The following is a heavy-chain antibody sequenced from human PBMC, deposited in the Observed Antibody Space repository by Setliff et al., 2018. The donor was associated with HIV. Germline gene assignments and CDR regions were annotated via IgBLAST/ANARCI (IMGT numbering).Heavy chain of an antibody. CDR2: MNPDSGKT. CDR1: GYTFASYV. Sequence: ASVKVSCKASGYTFASYVISWVRQASGQGPEWMGWMNPDSGKTGYAQNFQGRVTMTRDTSISPAYMELHRLRSEDTAVYYCARGGRRSYYYYFHMDVWGKGTTVTVSS. J-gene: IGHJ6*03. V-gene: IGHV1-8*02. CDR3: ARGGRRSYYYYFHMDV.